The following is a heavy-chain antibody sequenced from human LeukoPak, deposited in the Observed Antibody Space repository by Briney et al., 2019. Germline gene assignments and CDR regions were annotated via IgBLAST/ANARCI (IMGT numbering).Heavy chain of an antibody. CDR2: IGGTGTST. J-gene: IGHJ4*02. V-gene: IGHV3-23*01. CDR3: AKVTYGSGTYGAFDY. D-gene: IGHD3-10*01. Sequence: GGTLRLSCAGSGFTFSSYGMSWVRQAPGKGLEWVSGIGGTGTSTYYADSVKGRFTISRDNSKNTVYLQMNSLRAEDTAVYYCAKVTYGSGTYGAFDYWGQGTLVTVSS. CDR1: GFTFSSYG.